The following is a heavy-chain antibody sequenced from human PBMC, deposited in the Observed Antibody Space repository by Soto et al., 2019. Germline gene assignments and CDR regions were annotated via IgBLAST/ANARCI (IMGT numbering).Heavy chain of an antibody. J-gene: IGHJ6*02. Sequence: PSETLSLTCTVSGASISTSTYYWAWVRQPPGKGLEWIGYIYYTGDTFYNPSLKSRVTISVDTSIHQFSLTLTSVTAADTAIYYCSRHGAAVLYYYGMDVWGQGTAVTVSS. CDR3: SRHGAAVLYYYGMDV. CDR1: GASISTSTYY. V-gene: IGHV4-39*01. CDR2: IYYTGDT. D-gene: IGHD3-10*01.